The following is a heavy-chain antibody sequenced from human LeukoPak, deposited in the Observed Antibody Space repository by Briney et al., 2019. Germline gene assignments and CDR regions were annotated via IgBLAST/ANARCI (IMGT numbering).Heavy chain of an antibody. J-gene: IGHJ4*02. CDR1: GYTFTSYG. V-gene: IGHV1-18*01. Sequence: GASVKVSCKASGYTFTSYGISWVRQAPGQGLEWMGWISAYNGNTNYAQKLQGRVTMTTDTSTSTAYMELRSLRSDDTAVYYCARAPDYYDSSGYRDWGQGTLVTVSS. CDR2: ISAYNGNT. CDR3: ARAPDYYDSSGYRD. D-gene: IGHD3-22*01.